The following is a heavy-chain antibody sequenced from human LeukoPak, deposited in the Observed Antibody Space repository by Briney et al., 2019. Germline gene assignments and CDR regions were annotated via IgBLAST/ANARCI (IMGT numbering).Heavy chain of an antibody. CDR3: ARPTKEGSSWYWWFDP. CDR2: IKQDGSEK. J-gene: IGHJ5*02. Sequence: GGSLRLSCAASGFTFSSYWMSWVRQAPGKGLEWVANIKQDGSEKYYVDSVKGRFTTSRDNAKNSLYLQMNSLRAEDTAVYYCARPTKEGSSWYWWFDPWGQGTLVTVSS. CDR1: GFTFSSYW. V-gene: IGHV3-7*01. D-gene: IGHD6-13*01.